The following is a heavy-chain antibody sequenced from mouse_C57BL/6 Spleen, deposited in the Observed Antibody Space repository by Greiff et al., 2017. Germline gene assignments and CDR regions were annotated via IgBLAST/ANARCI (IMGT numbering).Heavy chain of an antibody. CDR1: GYTFTSYW. V-gene: IGHV1-64*01. Sequence: VQLQQPGAELVKPGASVKLSCKASGYTFTSYWMPWVKQRPGQGLEWIGMIHPYSGSTNYNEKFKSKATLTVDKSSSTAYMQLSSLTSEDSAVYYCARDYYGGNAMDYWGQGTSVTVSS. J-gene: IGHJ4*01. CDR3: ARDYYGGNAMDY. CDR2: IHPYSGST. D-gene: IGHD1-1*01.